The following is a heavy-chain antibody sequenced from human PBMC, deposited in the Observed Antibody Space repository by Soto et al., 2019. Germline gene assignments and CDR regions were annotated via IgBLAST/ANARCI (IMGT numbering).Heavy chain of an antibody. Sequence: GGSLRLSCAASGLTVSSNYMSWVRQAPGKGLEWVSVIYSGGSTYYADSVKGRFTISRDNSKNSLYLQMNSLRDEDTAVYYCARDRGYTYGFDFWGQGALVTVSS. J-gene: IGHJ4*02. D-gene: IGHD5-18*01. V-gene: IGHV3-66*01. CDR1: GLTVSSNY. CDR2: IYSGGST. CDR3: ARDRGYTYGFDF.